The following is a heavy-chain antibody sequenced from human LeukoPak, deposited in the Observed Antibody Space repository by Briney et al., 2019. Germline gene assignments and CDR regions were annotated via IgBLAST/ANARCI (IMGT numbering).Heavy chain of an antibody. CDR1: GYSISSGYY. CDR2: IYHSGST. J-gene: IGHJ4*02. CDR3: ARDSWHGGNCFDY. Sequence: SETLSLTCTVSGYSISSGYYWGWIRPPPGKGLEWIGSIYHSGSTYYNPSLKSRVTISVDTSKNQFSLKLSSVTAADTAVYYCARDSWHGGNCFDYWGQGTLVTVSS. D-gene: IGHD4-23*01. V-gene: IGHV4-38-2*02.